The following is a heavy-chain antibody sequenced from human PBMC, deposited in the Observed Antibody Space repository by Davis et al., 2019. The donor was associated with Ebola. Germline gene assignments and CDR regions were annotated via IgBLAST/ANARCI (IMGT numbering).Heavy chain of an antibody. CDR1: GFTFSSYE. J-gene: IGHJ2*01. D-gene: IGHD3-10*01. V-gene: IGHV3-48*03. CDR2: ISSSGSTI. Sequence: GESLKISCAASGFTFSSYELNWVRQAPGKGLEWVSYISSSGSTIYYADSVKGRFTISRDNAKNSLSLQMNSLRVEDTAVYYCAISSTARGGFDLWGRGTLVTVSS. CDR3: AISSTARGGFDL.